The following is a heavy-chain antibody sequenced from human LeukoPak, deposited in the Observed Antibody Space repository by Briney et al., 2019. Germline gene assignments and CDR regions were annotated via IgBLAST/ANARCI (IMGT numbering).Heavy chain of an antibody. D-gene: IGHD3-10*01. CDR1: GFTFSNTW. V-gene: IGHV3-15*01. Sequence: PGGSLRLSCAASGFTFSNTWMNWVRQAPGKGLEWVGRIKRRIDGGTTDYAAPVKGRFTISRDDSRNTLYLQMNSLKTEDTAVYYCTARVTMVRGVITYNFDYWGQGTLVTVSS. J-gene: IGHJ4*02. CDR3: TARVTMVRGVITYNFDY. CDR2: IKRRIDGGTT.